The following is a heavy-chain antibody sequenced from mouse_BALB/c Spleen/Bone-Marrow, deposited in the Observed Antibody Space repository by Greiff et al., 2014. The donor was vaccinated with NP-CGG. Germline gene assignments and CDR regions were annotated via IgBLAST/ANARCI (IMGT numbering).Heavy chain of an antibody. CDR1: GDSITSGY. D-gene: IGHD2-2*01. V-gene: IGHV3-8*02. CDR3: AIYYGYSFPY. J-gene: IGHJ3*01. CDR2: ISYNGNT. Sequence: DVKLQESGPSLVKPSQTLSLTCSVTGDSITSGYWNWVRKFPGNKLEYMGYISYNGNTYYNPSLKSRISITRDTSKNQYYLQLKSVTTEDTATYYCAIYYGYSFPYWGQGTLVTVSA.